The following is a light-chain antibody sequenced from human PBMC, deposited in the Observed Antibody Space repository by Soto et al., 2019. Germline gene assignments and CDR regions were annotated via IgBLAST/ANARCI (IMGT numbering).Light chain of an antibody. CDR1: QSVSSY. V-gene: IGKV3-11*01. J-gene: IGKJ3*01. CDR3: QQRSNWPGT. CDR2: DAS. Sequence: EIVLTQSPATLSLSPGERATISCRASQSVSSYLAWYQQKPGQAPRLLIYDASNRATGIPARFSGSGSGTDFTLTISSLEPEDFAVYYCQQRSNWPGTFGPGT.